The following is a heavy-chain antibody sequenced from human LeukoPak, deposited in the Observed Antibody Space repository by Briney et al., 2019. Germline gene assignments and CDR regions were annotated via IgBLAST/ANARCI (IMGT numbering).Heavy chain of an antibody. Sequence: AGTLCLSSAASGFTCSSYAMSWVRQAPGKGLKWVSAISGSGGSSYYADSVRGRFTRSRDNAKNTLYLQMNSLKAEDTAVYYFAKGRRGYGGRSFDYWGQGSQVTVSS. CDR2: ISGSGGSS. D-gene: IGHD6-25*01. CDR3: AKGRRGYGGRSFDY. J-gene: IGHJ4*02. V-gene: IGHV3-23*01. CDR1: GFTCSSYA.